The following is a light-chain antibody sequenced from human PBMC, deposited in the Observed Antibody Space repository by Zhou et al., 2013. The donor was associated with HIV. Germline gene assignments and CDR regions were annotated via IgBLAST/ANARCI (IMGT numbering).Light chain of an antibody. CDR3: QQLNSYALT. CDR1: QSISSTY. J-gene: IGKJ4*01. V-gene: IGKV3-15*01. Sequence: EIVLTQSPGTLSLSPGERATLSCRASQSISSTYLAWYQQKPGQAPRLLIYGASTRATGIPARFSGSGSGTEFTLTISSLQSEDFATYYCQQLNSYALTFGGGTKVEIK. CDR2: GAS.